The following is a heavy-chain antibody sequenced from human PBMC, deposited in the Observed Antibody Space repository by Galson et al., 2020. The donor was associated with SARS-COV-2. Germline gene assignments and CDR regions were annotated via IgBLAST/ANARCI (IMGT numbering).Heavy chain of an antibody. D-gene: IGHD3-3*01. Sequence: SETLSPTCHVSGGSMRGYYWSWTRQPPGKGLEWIGYIYYSGSTRDNPSLKSRVTMSVDTSKNQFSLQLRTVTAADTAVYYCARGGNYDASRGFDPWGQGTLVSVSS. CDR3: ARGGNYDASRGFDP. CDR1: GGSMRGYY. CDR2: IYYSGST. J-gene: IGHJ5*02. V-gene: IGHV4-59*01.